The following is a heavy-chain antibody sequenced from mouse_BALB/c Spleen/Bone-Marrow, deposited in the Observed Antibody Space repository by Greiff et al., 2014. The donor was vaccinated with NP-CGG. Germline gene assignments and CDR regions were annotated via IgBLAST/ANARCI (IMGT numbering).Heavy chain of an antibody. D-gene: IGHD2-4*01. CDR2: INSNGGST. CDR3: ARDYDYDY. CDR1: GFTFSSYG. J-gene: IGHJ2*01. V-gene: IGHV5-6-3*01. Sequence: EVNLVESGGGLVQPGGSLKLSCAASGFTFSSYGMSWVRQTPDKRLELVATINSNGGSTYYPDGVKGRFTISRDNAKNTLYLQMSSLKSEDTAMYYCARDYDYDYWGQGTTLTVSS.